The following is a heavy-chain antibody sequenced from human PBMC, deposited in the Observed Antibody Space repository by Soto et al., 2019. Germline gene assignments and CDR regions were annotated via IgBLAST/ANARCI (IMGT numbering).Heavy chain of an antibody. Sequence: GGSLRLSCAASGSTFSSYGIHWVRQTPGKGLEWVAVITHDGTKEFNADSVRGRITNSKDNSKNTLYLQMNSLRLEDTAVYYCARGGQIGYCSGGSCFIFDYWGQGTLVTVSS. CDR2: ITHDGTKE. D-gene: IGHD2-15*01. J-gene: IGHJ4*02. CDR1: GSTFSSYG. V-gene: IGHV3-30*03. CDR3: ARGGQIGYCSGGSCFIFDY.